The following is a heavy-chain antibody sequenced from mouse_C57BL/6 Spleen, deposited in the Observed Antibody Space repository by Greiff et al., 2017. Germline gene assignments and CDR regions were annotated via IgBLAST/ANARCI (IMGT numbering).Heavy chain of an antibody. J-gene: IGHJ4*01. CDR1: GYSITSCYY. CDR2: ISYDGSN. D-gene: IGHD2-12*01. CDR3: ARGDDEVYYAMGY. Sequence: EVQLVESGPGLVKPSQSLSLTCSVTGYSITSCYYWYWIRPFPGNKLAWMGYISYDGSNTYNPSLQNRISITRDTSKNQFLLTLNSVTTEDTATYYCARGDDEVYYAMGYWGQGTSVTVSS. V-gene: IGHV3-6*01.